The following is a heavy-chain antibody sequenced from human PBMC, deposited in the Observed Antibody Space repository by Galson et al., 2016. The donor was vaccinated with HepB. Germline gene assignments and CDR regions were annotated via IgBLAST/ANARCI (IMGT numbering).Heavy chain of an antibody. CDR2: ISGSGGST. J-gene: IGHJ4*02. CDR3: VPLGYAVDY. D-gene: IGHD5-12*01. CDR1: GFTFSTSP. Sequence: SLRLSCAASGFTFSTSPMSWVRQTPGKGLGWVSAISGSGGSTYYADSVKGRFTISRDNSKNTLYLQMNSLRAEDTAVYYCVPLGYAVDYWGQGTLVTVSS. V-gene: IGHV3-23*01.